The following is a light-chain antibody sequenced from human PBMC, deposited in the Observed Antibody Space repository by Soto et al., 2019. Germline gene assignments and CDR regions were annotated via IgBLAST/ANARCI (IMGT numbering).Light chain of an antibody. J-gene: IGLJ1*01. CDR3: SSFGGSNNV. Sequence: QSVLTQPPSASGSLGQSVTISCTGTSGDVGGYNYVSWYQQHPGKAPKLMVYEVTKRPSGVPDRFSGSKSGNTASLTVSGLQAEDEADYYCSSFGGSNNVFGTGTKLTVL. CDR2: EVT. V-gene: IGLV2-8*01. CDR1: SGDVGGYNY.